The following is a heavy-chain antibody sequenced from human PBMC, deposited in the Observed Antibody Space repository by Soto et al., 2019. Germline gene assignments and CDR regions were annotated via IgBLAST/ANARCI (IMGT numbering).Heavy chain of an antibody. CDR2: IYYSGST. V-gene: IGHV4-39*01. CDR3: ARLRYCSSTSCPKRNPYYYYYMDV. Sequence: SETLSLTCTVSGGSISSSSYYWGWIRQPPGKGLEWIGSIYYSGSTYYNPSLKSRVTISVDTSKNQFSLKLSSVTAADTAVYYCARLRYCSSTSCPKRNPYYYYYMDVWGKGTTVTVSS. J-gene: IGHJ6*03. CDR1: GGSISSSSYY. D-gene: IGHD2-2*01.